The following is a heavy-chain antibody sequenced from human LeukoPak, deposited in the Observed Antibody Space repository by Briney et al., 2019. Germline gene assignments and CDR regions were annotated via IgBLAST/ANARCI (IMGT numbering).Heavy chain of an antibody. CDR2: ITGSGGST. V-gene: IGHV3-23*01. Sequence: GGSLRLSCAGSGFSFSSYGMSWVRQAPGKGLEWVSAITGSGGSTYYADSVKGRFTISRDNSKNTLYLQMNSLRAEDTAVYYCAKLLMAMVRGVDIDCWGQGTLVTVSS. J-gene: IGHJ4*02. D-gene: IGHD3-10*01. CDR3: AKLLMAMVRGVDIDC. CDR1: GFSFSSYG.